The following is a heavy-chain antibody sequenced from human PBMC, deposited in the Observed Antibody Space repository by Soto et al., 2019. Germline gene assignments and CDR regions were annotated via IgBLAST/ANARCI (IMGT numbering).Heavy chain of an antibody. V-gene: IGHV3-48*02. CDR2: ISSGSDTI. D-gene: IGHD1-26*01. CDR1: GFTFSDYG. J-gene: IGHJ4*01. Sequence: EVQLVESGGGLVHPGGSLRLSCSVSGFTFSDYGVNWVRQAPGKGLEWISYISSGSDTIYYAESVQGRFTISRDDAKNSLFLQMNNLRNEDTAVYYCARVSKTWEDDYWGHGTLVTVSS. CDR3: ARVSKTWEDDY.